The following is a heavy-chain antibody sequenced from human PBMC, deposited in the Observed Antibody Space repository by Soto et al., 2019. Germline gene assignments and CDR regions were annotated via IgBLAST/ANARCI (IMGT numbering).Heavy chain of an antibody. D-gene: IGHD2-15*01. J-gene: IGHJ3*01. Sequence: QVQLQQWGAGLLRPSETLSLTCAVNTGSFTGHFWSWIRQPPGKGLEWIGEINPARGTNYNPSLRNRVAISIEMSRNQFPLTLNSVTAADTAVYYCARGSRGGYDVWGQGTVVTVSS. CDR2: INPARGT. CDR3: ARGSRGGYDV. V-gene: IGHV4-34*01. CDR1: TGSFTGHF.